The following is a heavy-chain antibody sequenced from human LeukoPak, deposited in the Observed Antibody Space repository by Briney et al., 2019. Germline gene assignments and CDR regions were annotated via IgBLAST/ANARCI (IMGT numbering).Heavy chain of an antibody. V-gene: IGHV4-34*01. CDR2: INHSGST. CDR1: GGSFSVYY. J-gene: IGHJ4*02. CDR3: ARLRGYTSGNPGY. D-gene: IGHD5-18*01. Sequence: PSETLSLTCAVYGGSFSVYYWSWIRQPPGKGLEWIGEINHSGSTNFNPSLKSRVTIAGDTSKNQFSLKLSSMTAADPALYYCARLRGYTSGNPGYWGQGSLVTVSS.